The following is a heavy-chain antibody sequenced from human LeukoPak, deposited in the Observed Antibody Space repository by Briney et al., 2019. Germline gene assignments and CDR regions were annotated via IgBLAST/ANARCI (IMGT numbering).Heavy chain of an antibody. CDR3: ARNRQQYYYDSSGNDRFDY. D-gene: IGHD3-22*01. Sequence: GGSLRLSCAASGFTFTNYWMTWVRQAPGKGLEWVSSISSSSSYIYYADSVKGRFTISRDNAKNSLYLQMNSLRAEDTAVYYCARNRQQYYYDSSGNDRFDYWGQGTLVTVSS. J-gene: IGHJ4*02. CDR1: GFTFTNYW. CDR2: ISSSSSYI. V-gene: IGHV3-21*01.